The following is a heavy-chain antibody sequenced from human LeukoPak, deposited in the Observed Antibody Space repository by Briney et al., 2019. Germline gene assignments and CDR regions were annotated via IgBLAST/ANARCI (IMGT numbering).Heavy chain of an antibody. Sequence: GESLKISCKGSGYSFTGYWIGWVRQMPGKGLEWMGIIYPGDSDTRYSPSFQGQVTISADKSTSTAYLQWSSLKASDTAMYYRARTPVTTYDYWGQGTLVTVSS. J-gene: IGHJ4*02. V-gene: IGHV5-51*01. CDR2: IYPGDSDT. CDR3: ARTPVTTYDY. D-gene: IGHD4-17*01. CDR1: GYSFTGYW.